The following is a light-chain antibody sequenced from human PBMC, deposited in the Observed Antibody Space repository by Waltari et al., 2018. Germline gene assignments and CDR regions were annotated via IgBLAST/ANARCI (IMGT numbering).Light chain of an antibody. CDR2: DVH. V-gene: IGLV2-14*03. Sequence: QSALTQPASVSGSPGQSITIPRTGTRSDVGAYNYVSWYQQHPGKAPKLIIYDVHYRPSGVSSRFSASKSGNTASLTISGLQAEDEADYYCSSYTTNTGVFGTGTMVTVL. J-gene: IGLJ1*01. CDR1: RSDVGAYNY. CDR3: SSYTTNTGV.